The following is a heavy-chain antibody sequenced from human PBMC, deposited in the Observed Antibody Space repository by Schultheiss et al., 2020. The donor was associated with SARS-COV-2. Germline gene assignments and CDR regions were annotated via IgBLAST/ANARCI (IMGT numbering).Heavy chain of an antibody. V-gene: IGHV3-74*01. D-gene: IGHD4-17*01. CDR2: INSDGSST. J-gene: IGHJ4*02. CDR3: ARASTTVTTNDY. CDR1: GFTFSSYW. Sequence: GGSLRLSCAASGFTFSSYWMHWVRQAPGKGLVWVSRINSDGSSTSYADSVKGRFTISRDNAKNSLYLQMNSLRAEDTAVYYCARASTTVTTNDYWGQGALVTVSS.